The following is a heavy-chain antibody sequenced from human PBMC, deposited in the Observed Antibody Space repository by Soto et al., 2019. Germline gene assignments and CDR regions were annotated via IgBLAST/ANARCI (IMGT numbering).Heavy chain of an antibody. V-gene: IGHV4-31*03. J-gene: IGHJ4*02. CDR1: GGSISSGGYY. D-gene: IGHD3-22*01. Sequence: QVQLQESGPGLVKPSQTLSLTCTVSGGSISSGGYYWSWLRQHPGKGLEWIGYIYYSGSTYYNPSLKRRVTISVDTSKNQFALKLSAVTAADTAVYYCARESSGYRIDYWGQGTLVTVSS. CDR2: IYYSGST. CDR3: ARESSGYRIDY.